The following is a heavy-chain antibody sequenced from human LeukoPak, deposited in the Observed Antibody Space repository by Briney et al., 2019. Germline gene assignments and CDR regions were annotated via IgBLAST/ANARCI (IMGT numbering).Heavy chain of an antibody. CDR1: GGTFSSYA. V-gene: IGHV1-69*04. CDR3: ARDPSAGSSWQNNWFDP. CDR2: IIPILGIT. Sequence: ASVTVSSKASGGTFSSYAISWVRQAPGQGLEWMGRIIPILGITNYAQKFQGRVTITADKSTSTAYMELSSLRSEDTAVYYCARDPSAGSSWQNNWFDPWGQGTLVTVSS. D-gene: IGHD6-13*01. J-gene: IGHJ5*02.